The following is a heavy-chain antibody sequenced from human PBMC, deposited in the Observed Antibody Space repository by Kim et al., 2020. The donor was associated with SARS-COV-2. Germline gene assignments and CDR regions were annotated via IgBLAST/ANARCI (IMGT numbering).Heavy chain of an antibody. Sequence: SNDYAVSVNSLITINSDTSKNQFSLQPNSVTPEDTAVYYCARGYSSYFDPWGQGTLVTVSS. CDR3: ARGYSSYFDP. V-gene: IGHV6-1*01. J-gene: IGHJ5*02. D-gene: IGHD6-13*01. CDR2: SN.